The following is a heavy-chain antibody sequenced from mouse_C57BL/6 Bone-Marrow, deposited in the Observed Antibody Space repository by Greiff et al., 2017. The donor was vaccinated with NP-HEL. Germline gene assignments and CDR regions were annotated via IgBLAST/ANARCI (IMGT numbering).Heavy chain of an antibody. CDR2: IYPRSGNT. J-gene: IGHJ2*01. CDR3: ARFWLLYFDY. CDR1: GYTFTSYG. V-gene: IGHV1-81*01. D-gene: IGHD2-3*01. Sequence: VHLVESGAELARPGASVKLSCKASGYTFTSYGISWVKQRTGQGLEWIGEIYPRSGNTYYNEKFKGKATLTADKSSSTAYMELRSLTSEDSAVYFCARFWLLYFDYWGQGTTLTVSS.